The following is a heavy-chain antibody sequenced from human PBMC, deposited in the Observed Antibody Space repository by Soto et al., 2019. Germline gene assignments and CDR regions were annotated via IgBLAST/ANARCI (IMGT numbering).Heavy chain of an antibody. CDR1: GYTFTSFG. V-gene: IGHV1-18*04. D-gene: IGHD3-16*01. CDR2: ISAYNGNT. J-gene: IGHJ5*02. Sequence: QVQLVQSGAEVKKPGASVKVSCKASGYTFTSFGISWVRQAPGLGLEWMGWISAYNGNTNYAQKLQGRVTMTTDTATSTAYMELRSLRSDDTAVYYCARDSRDPFGAYNWFDPWGQGTLVTVSS. CDR3: ARDSRDPFGAYNWFDP.